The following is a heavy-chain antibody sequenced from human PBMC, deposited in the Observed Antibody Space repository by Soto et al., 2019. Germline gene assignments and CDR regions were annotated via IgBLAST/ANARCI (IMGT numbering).Heavy chain of an antibody. J-gene: IGHJ3*02. Sequence: SETLSLTCTVSGGSISSSSYYWGWIRQHPGKGLAWIGYIYYSVSTYYNPSLKSRVTISVDTSKNQFSLKLSSVTAADTAVYYCARDRGSGSYLDFDIWGQGPMVTV. CDR1: GGSISSSSYY. CDR2: IYYSVST. D-gene: IGHD3-10*01. V-gene: IGHV4-31*03. CDR3: ARDRGSGSYLDFDI.